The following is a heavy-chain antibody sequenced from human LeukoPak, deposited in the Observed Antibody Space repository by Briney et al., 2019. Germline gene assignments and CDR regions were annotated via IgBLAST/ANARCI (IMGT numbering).Heavy chain of an antibody. V-gene: IGHV1-2*02. D-gene: IGHD2-21*02. CDR3: AREGSYCVGGDCYSFDF. J-gene: IGHJ4*02. CDR2: MNPGNGNT. CDR1: GYRFISNY. Sequence: GASVKVSCKASGYRFISNYIQWVRQAPGLGPEWMGWMNPGNGNTRYAEKFQGRVTMTRDTSINTAYMDLSSLRSDDTAVYYCAREGSYCVGGDCYSFDFWGQGTLITVSS.